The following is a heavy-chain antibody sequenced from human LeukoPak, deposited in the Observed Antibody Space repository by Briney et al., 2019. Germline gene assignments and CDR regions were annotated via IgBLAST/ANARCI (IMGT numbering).Heavy chain of an antibody. CDR1: GFTFSSYS. J-gene: IGHJ4*02. D-gene: IGHD3-10*01. CDR3: AKVGGLLLWFGELPTH. CDR2: ISSSSSTI. Sequence: GGSLRLSCAASGFTFSSYSMNWVRQAPGKGLEWVSYISSSSSTIYYADSVKGRFTISRDNAKNSLYLQMNSLRAEDTAVYYCAKVGGLLLWFGELPTHWGQGTLVTVSS. V-gene: IGHV3-48*01.